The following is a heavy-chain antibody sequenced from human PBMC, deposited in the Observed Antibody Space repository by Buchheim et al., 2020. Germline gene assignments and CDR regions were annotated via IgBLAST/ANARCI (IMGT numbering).Heavy chain of an antibody. J-gene: IGHJ4*02. D-gene: IGHD2-21*01. Sequence: EVQLLESGGSLVQPGGSLRLSCATSGFTFVSYAMSWVRQAPGKGLEWVTVISRSGGRTYYADSVKGRFTISRDTTESTLSMQMNSLRAEDTAVYYCAKDDRAVINSFDYWGQGTL. V-gene: IGHV3-23*01. CDR2: ISRSGGRT. CDR1: GFTFVSYA. CDR3: AKDDRAVINSFDY.